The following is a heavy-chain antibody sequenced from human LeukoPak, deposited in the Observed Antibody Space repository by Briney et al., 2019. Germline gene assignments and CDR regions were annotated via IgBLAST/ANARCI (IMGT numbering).Heavy chain of an antibody. D-gene: IGHD3-22*01. Sequence: GGSLRLSCAASGFTFSTYWMHWVRQAPGKGLVWVSRIKSDGSTNYADSVKGRFTISRDNARNTVSLQMNSLRPEDTGVYYCARAPSEIGGYYPEYFRHWGQGTLVTVSS. CDR2: IKSDGST. V-gene: IGHV3-74*01. J-gene: IGHJ1*01. CDR1: GFTFSTYW. CDR3: ARAPSEIGGYYPEYFRH.